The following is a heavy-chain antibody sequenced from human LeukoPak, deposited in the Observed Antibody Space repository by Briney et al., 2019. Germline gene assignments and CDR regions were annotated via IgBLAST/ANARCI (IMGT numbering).Heavy chain of an antibody. V-gene: IGHV4-39*07. D-gene: IGHD5-18*01. Sequence: SETLSLTCTVSGDSITSGSYYWGWVRQPPGKGLEWLGTIYYRGTTYYNPSLKSRVTISVDTSKNQFSLRLNSVTAADTAVYYCARPQGYSYGLKNWGQGTLVTVSS. J-gene: IGHJ4*02. CDR2: IYYRGTT. CDR3: ARPQGYSYGLKN. CDR1: GDSITSGSYY.